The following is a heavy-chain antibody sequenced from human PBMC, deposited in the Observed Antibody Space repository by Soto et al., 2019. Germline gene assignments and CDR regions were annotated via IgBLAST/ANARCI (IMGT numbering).Heavy chain of an antibody. V-gene: IGHV3-48*01. J-gene: IGHJ4*02. CDR1: GFTFSSYS. Sequence: EVQLVESGGGLVQPGGSLRLSCAASGFTFSSYSMNWVRQAPGKGLEWVSYISSSSSTVYYADSVKGRFTISRDNAKNSLYLQMNSLRAEDTAVYYCARGLGFISSWPYYFDKWGQGTLVTAAS. D-gene: IGHD6-13*01. CDR3: ARGLGFISSWPYYFDK. CDR2: ISSSSSTV.